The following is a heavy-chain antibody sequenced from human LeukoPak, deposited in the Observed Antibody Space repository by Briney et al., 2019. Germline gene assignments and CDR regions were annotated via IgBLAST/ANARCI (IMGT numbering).Heavy chain of an antibody. V-gene: IGHV4-4*02. CDR1: GGSISSSNW. D-gene: IGHD3-9*01. CDR2: IYHSGST. J-gene: IGHJ4*02. Sequence: PSETLSLTCAVSGGSISSSNWWSWVRQPPGKGLEWIGEIYHSGSTNYNPSLKSRVTISVDTSKNQFSLKLSSVTAADTAVYYCARVGYDILTGESWREGYFDYWGQGTLVTVSS. CDR3: ARVGYDILTGESWREGYFDY.